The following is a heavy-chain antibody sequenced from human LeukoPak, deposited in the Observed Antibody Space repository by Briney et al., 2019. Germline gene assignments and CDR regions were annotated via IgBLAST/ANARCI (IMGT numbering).Heavy chain of an antibody. V-gene: IGHV3-33*01. CDR1: GLILSSYG. D-gene: IGHD4-11*01. Sequence: GGSLRLSCAASGLILSSYGIHWVRQAPGKGLEWVAVIWYDGTNIYYGDSVKGRFSISRDNSKNTVCLQMDSLRAGDTAVYYCARDAGGAFGNYVNYFDYWGQGTLVTVSS. CDR2: IWYDGTNI. J-gene: IGHJ4*02. CDR3: ARDAGGAFGNYVNYFDY.